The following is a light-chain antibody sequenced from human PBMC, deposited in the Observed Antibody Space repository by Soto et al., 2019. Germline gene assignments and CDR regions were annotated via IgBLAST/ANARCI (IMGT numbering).Light chain of an antibody. V-gene: IGLV1-40*01. CDR1: SSNIGAGLD. CDR3: QSFDSSLNGGV. CDR2: GNT. J-gene: IGLJ3*02. Sequence: QSVLTQPPSVSGAPGQRVTISCTGSSSNIGAGLDVHWYQHVPGTAPKLLVSGNTNRPSGVPDRFSGSNSGTSASLAITGLQAEDEADYYCQSFDSSLNGGVFGGGTKVTVL.